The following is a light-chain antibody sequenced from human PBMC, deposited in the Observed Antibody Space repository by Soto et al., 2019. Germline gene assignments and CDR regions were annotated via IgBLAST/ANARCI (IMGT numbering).Light chain of an antibody. J-gene: IGKJ1*01. CDR2: KAS. V-gene: IGKV1-5*03. Sequence: DIQMTQSPSTLSASVGDRVTITCRASQTISSWLAWYQQKPGKAPKLLIYKASSLESGAPSRFSGSGSGTEFTLTISSLQPEDFATYYCQQYNSYSTFGQGTKVEIK. CDR1: QTISSW. CDR3: QQYNSYST.